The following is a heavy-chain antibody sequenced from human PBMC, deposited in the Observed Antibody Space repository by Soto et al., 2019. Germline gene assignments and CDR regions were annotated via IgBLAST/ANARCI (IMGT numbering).Heavy chain of an antibody. CDR1: GFTFSSYA. CDR2: ISGSGGST. D-gene: IGHD3-3*01. V-gene: IGHV3-23*01. Sequence: EVQLLESGGGLVQPGGSLRLSCAASGFTFSSYAMSWVRQAPGKGLEWVSAISGSGGSTYYADSVKGRFTISRDNSKNTLYLQMNSLRAEDTAVYYCATPSRTIFGVAFGSNDAFDIWGQGTMVTVSS. CDR3: ATPSRTIFGVAFGSNDAFDI. J-gene: IGHJ3*02.